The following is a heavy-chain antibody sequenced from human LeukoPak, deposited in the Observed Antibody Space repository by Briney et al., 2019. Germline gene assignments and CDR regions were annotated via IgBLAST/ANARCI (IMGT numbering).Heavy chain of an antibody. CDR3: ARDLHYYVAMDV. V-gene: IGHV3-23*01. J-gene: IGHJ6*02. Sequence: PGGSLRLSCAASGFTFSSYAMSRVRQAPGKGLEWVSGISGSGPYTFYTDSVKGRFAISRDNSKNILFLHLNSLRAEDTALYYCARDLHYYVAMDVWGQGTTVTVSS. CDR1: GFTFSSYA. CDR2: ISGSGPYT. D-gene: IGHD3-10*02.